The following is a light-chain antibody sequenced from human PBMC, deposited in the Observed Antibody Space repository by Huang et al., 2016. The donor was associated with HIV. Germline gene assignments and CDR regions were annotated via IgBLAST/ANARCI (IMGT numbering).Light chain of an antibody. CDR2: GAS. V-gene: IGKV3-20*01. J-gene: IGKJ2*01. Sequence: EIVLTQSPGTLSLSPGKRATLSCRSSQSVCSSSLAWYQQKPGQAPRLLLYGASSRATGIPDRFSGSGSGTDFTLTISRLEPEDFAVYYCQQYGSSPTFGQGTKLEIK. CDR3: QQYGSSPT. CDR1: QSVCSSS.